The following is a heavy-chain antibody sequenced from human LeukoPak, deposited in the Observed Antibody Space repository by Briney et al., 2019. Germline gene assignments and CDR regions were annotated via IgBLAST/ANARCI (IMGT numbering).Heavy chain of an antibody. CDR3: ARQYFDPLHYGDYETPVLYYGMDV. V-gene: IGHV3-21*01. CDR1: GFTFSSYS. Sequence: KAGGSLRLSCAASGFTFSSYSMNWVRQAPGKGLEWVSSISSSSSYIYYADSVKGRFTISRDNAKNSLYLQMNSLRAEDTAVYYCARQYFDPLHYGDYETPVLYYGMDVWGQGTTVTVSS. D-gene: IGHD4-17*01. J-gene: IGHJ6*02. CDR2: ISSSSSYI.